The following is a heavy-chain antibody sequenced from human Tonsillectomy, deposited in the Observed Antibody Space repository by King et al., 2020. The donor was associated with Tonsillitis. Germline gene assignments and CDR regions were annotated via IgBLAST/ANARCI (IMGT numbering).Heavy chain of an antibody. V-gene: IGHV3-23*04. D-gene: IGHD3-22*01. CDR2: ISGSGGST. Sequence: VQLVESGGGLVQPGGSLRLSCAASGFTFSSYAMSWVRQAPGKGLEWVSAISGSGGSTYYADSVRGRFTISRDNSKNTLYLQMDSLRAEDTPVYYCATSRTDYYDTSGYYQTEAFDYWGQGTLVTVSS. CDR1: GFTFSSYA. J-gene: IGHJ4*02. CDR3: ATSRTDYYDTSGYYQTEAFDY.